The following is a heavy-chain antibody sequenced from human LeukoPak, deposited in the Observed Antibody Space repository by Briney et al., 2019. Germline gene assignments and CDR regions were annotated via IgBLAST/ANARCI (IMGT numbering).Heavy chain of an antibody. V-gene: IGHV3-33*01. J-gene: IGHJ6*03. CDR2: IWYDGSDK. CDR1: GFTFTIYG. Sequence: TGGSLRLSCAASGFTFTIYGMHWVRQAPGKGLEWVAVIWYDGSDKYYADSVKGRFTISRDNSKNTLYLQMNSLRAEDTAVYYCARGSGHYYYYMDVWGKGTTVTVSS. CDR3: ARGSGHYYYYMDV.